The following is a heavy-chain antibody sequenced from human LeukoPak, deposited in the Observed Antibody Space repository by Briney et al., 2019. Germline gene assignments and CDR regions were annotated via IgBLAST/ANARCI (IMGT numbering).Heavy chain of an antibody. CDR2: IKRKADGGTT. V-gene: IGHV3-15*01. Sequence: GGSLRLSCTASGFTFSNAWMSWVRQAPGKGLEWVGRIKRKADGGTTDYAAPVKGRFTIAKDDSKNTLYLQMNRLKSEDTAVYYCTTEYDASGALTPIDYWGQGTLVTVSS. CDR1: GFTFSNAW. J-gene: IGHJ4*02. CDR3: TTEYDASGALTPIDY. D-gene: IGHD1-1*01.